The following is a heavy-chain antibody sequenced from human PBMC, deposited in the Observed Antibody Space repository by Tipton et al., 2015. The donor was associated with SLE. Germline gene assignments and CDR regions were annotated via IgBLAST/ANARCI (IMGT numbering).Heavy chain of an antibody. CDR1: GDSISSHS. CDR2: INHSGST. CDR3: ARVPLTIFGVIIVYYFDY. D-gene: IGHD3-3*01. J-gene: IGHJ4*02. V-gene: IGHV4-34*01. Sequence: TLSLTCTVSGDSISSHSWSWIRQPPGKGLEWIGEINHSGSTNYNPSLKSRVTISVDTSKNQFSLKLSSVTAADTAVYYCARVPLTIFGVIIVYYFDYWGQGTLVTVSS.